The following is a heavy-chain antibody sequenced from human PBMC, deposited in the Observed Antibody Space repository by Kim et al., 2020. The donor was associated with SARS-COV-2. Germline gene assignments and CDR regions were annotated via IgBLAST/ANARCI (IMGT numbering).Heavy chain of an antibody. CDR1: GFIFSTYG. J-gene: IGHJ4*02. CDR2: IWDDENNK. V-gene: IGHV3-33*08. Sequence: GGSLRLSCEASGFIFSTYGMNWVRQAPGKGLEWVALIWDDENNKSYADSVKGRFTISRDNAKNTVFLQMNSLRVEDTAVYYCARDPRDGSMKYFDYWGQGTLVTVSS. CDR3: ARDPRDGSMKYFDY. D-gene: IGHD2-21*02.